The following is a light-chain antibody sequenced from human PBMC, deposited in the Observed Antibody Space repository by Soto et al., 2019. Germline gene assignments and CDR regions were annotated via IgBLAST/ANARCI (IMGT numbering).Light chain of an antibody. CDR2: LGY. CDR1: QSLLHSNGDTY. CDR3: MQTLQAPKT. V-gene: IGKV2-28*01. Sequence: DMVLTQSPLSLPVTPGEPASISCRSSQSLLHSNGDTYLDWYLQKPGQSPQLLVYLGYNRASGVPDRFSGTGSGADFTLKISRVEAEDVWVYYCMQTLQAPKTFGPGTKVDIK. J-gene: IGKJ3*01.